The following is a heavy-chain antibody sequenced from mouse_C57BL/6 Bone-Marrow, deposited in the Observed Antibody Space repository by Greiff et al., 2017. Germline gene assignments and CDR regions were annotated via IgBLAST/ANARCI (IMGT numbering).Heavy chain of an antibody. CDR1: GYTFTSYG. Sequence: QVQLQQSGAELARPGASVKLSCKASGYTFTSYGISWVKQSTGQGLEWIGEIYPRSGNTYYNEKFKGKATLTADKSSSTAYMELRSLTSEDSAVYFCARRRRLAMDYWGQGTSVTVSS. CDR3: ARRRRLAMDY. J-gene: IGHJ4*01. D-gene: IGHD2-12*01. V-gene: IGHV1-81*01. CDR2: IYPRSGNT.